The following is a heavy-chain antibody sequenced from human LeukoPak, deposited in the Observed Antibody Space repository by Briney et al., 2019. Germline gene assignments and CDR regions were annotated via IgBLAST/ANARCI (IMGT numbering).Heavy chain of an antibody. V-gene: IGHV1-8*03. J-gene: IGHJ4*02. Sequence: ASVKVSCKASGYTFTSYDINWVRQATGQGLEWMGWMNPNSGNTGYAQKFQGRVTITRNTSISTAYMELSSLRSEDTAEYYCARGTYYYGSGSYSPGGYWGQGTLVTVSS. D-gene: IGHD3-10*01. CDR3: ARGTYYYGSGSYSPGGY. CDR1: GYTFTSYD. CDR2: MNPNSGNT.